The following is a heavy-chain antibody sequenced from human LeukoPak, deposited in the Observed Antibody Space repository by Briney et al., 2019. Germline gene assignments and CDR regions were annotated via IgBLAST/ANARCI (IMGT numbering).Heavy chain of an antibody. CDR2: IDPSDSYT. J-gene: IGHJ4*02. CDR3: ARLVYYDSSGYYYYFDY. D-gene: IGHD3-22*01. V-gene: IGHV5-10-1*01. Sequence: GESLKISCKGSGYSFTSYWISRVRQMPGKGLEWMGRIDPSDSYTNYSPSFQGHVTISADKSISTAYLQWSSLKASDTAMYYCARLVYYDSSGYYYYFDYWGQGTLVTVSS. CDR1: GYSFTSYW.